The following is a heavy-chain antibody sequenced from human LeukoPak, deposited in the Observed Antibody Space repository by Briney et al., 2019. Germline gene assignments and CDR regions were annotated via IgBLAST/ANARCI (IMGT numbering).Heavy chain of an antibody. Sequence: ASVKVSCKASGGTFSSYAISWVRQAPGQGLEWMGGIIPIFGTANYAQKFQGRVTITADESTSTAYMELSSLRSEDTAVYYCARDPPQGLLWFGESENSFDPWGQGTLVTVSS. CDR3: ARDPPQGLLWFGESENSFDP. CDR1: GGTFSSYA. J-gene: IGHJ5*02. V-gene: IGHV1-69*13. D-gene: IGHD3-10*01. CDR2: IIPIFGTA.